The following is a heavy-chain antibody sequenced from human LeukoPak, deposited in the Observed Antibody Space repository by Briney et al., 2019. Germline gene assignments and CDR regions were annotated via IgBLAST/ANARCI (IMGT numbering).Heavy chain of an antibody. J-gene: IGHJ4*02. CDR3: ARPNHYSGFPFDY. CDR2: IYHSGGT. Sequence: KPSETLSLTCAVSGYSISSGYYWGWIRQPPGKGLEWIGSIYHSGGTYYNPSFKSRVTISVDTSKNQFSLKLSSVTAADTAVYYCARPNHYSGFPFDYWGQGTLVTVSS. V-gene: IGHV4-38-2*01. D-gene: IGHD5-12*01. CDR1: GYSISSGYY.